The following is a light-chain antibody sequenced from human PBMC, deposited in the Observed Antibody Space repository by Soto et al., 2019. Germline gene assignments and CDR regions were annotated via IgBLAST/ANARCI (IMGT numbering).Light chain of an antibody. CDR2: AAS. V-gene: IGKV1-39*01. Sequence: DIQMTQSPSSLSASVGDRVTITCRASQSLASYLNWYQHKTGEAPKLLIFAASKLRSGVPSRFTATGSETDFTLTISDLQPADVATYYCQQSFSAPLTFGGGTKVEIK. J-gene: IGKJ4*01. CDR1: QSLASY. CDR3: QQSFSAPLT.